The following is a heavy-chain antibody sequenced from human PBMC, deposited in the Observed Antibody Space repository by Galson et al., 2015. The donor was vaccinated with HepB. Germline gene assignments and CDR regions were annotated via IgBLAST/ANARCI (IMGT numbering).Heavy chain of an antibody. CDR1: GGSISSSNW. J-gene: IGHJ3*02. CDR3: ARDWGPFKQLVPYDAFDI. V-gene: IGHV4-4*02. Sequence: ETLSLTCAVSGGSISSSNWWSWVRQPPGKGLEWIGEIYHSGSTNYNPSLKSRVTISVDKSKNQFSLKLSSVTAADTAVYYCARDWGPFKQLVPYDAFDIWGQGTMVTVSS. D-gene: IGHD6-13*01. CDR2: IYHSGST.